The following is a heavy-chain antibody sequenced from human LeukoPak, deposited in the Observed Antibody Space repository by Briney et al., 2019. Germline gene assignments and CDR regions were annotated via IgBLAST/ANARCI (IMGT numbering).Heavy chain of an antibody. V-gene: IGHV3-48*01. Sequence: GGSLRLSCAASGFTFSSYSMNWVRQAPGKGLEWVSYIGSSGSTIHYADSVKGRFTTSRDTAQKSLYLQMNSLRAEDTAVYYCVRDQTAHCEGSSYCAFDIWGQGTMVTVSS. CDR1: GFTFSSYS. CDR2: IGSSGSTI. CDR3: VRDQTAHCEGSSYCAFDI. J-gene: IGHJ3*02. D-gene: IGHD2-21*01.